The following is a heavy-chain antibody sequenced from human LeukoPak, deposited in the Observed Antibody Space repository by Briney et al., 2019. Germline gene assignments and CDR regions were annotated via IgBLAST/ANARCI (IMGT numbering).Heavy chain of an antibody. V-gene: IGHV3-7*01. CDR1: GFTFSSYW. CDR3: ARSIAVADPRGFDP. CDR2: INPDGSDK. J-gene: IGHJ5*02. D-gene: IGHD6-19*01. Sequence: GGSLRLSCAASGFTFSSYWMSWVRQAPGKGLEWVANINPDGSDKSYMDSVKGRFTISRDNAKNSLYLQMNSLRDGDTALYYCARSIAVADPRGFDPWGQGTLVTVSS.